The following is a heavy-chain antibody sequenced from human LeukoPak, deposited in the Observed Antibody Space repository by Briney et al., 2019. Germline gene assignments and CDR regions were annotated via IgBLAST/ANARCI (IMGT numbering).Heavy chain of an antibody. CDR3: ARFIVVVPAAIPSNWLDP. J-gene: IGHJ5*02. CDR2: INHSGST. V-gene: IGHV4-34*01. Sequence: SETLSLTCAVYGGSFSGYYWSWIRQPPGKGLEWIGEINHSGSTNYNPSLKSRVTISVDTSKNQFSLKLSSVTAADTAVYYCARFIVVVPAAIPSNWLDPWGQGTLVTVSS. D-gene: IGHD2-2*02. CDR1: GGSFSGYY.